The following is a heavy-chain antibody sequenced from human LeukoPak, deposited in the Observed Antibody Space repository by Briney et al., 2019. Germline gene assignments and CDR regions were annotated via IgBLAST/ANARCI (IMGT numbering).Heavy chain of an antibody. Sequence: GGSLRLSCAASGFSLSNYWMNWVRQAPGKGLEWVANIKQDGSEKNYVDSVKGRFSISRDNAKNSLILQMNSLRAEDTAVYYCAREVGSSGYTLVDYWGQGTLVTVSS. CDR1: GFSLSNYW. CDR3: AREVGSSGYTLVDY. CDR2: IKQDGSEK. V-gene: IGHV3-7*01. J-gene: IGHJ4*02. D-gene: IGHD3-22*01.